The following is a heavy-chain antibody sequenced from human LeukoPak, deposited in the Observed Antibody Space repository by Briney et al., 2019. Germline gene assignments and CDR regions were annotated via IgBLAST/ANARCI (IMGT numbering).Heavy chain of an antibody. D-gene: IGHD3-16*01. Sequence: PGGSLRLSCAASGFTFSSYAMSWVRQAPGKGLEWVSDISGSGGSTYYADSVKGRFTISRDNSKNTLYLQMNSLRAEDTAVYYCAKDLSDYVSYFDYWGQGTLVTVSS. V-gene: IGHV3-23*01. CDR3: AKDLSDYVSYFDY. J-gene: IGHJ4*02. CDR1: GFTFSSYA. CDR2: ISGSGGST.